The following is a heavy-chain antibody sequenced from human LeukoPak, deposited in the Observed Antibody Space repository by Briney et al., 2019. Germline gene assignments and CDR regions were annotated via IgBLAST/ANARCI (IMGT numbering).Heavy chain of an antibody. CDR2: IYPGDSDT. CDR3: ARLGIAAAGTVASWFDP. D-gene: IGHD6-13*01. V-gene: IGHV5-51*01. J-gene: IGHJ5*02. Sequence: GESLKISCKGSGYSFTSYWIGWVRQMPGKGLEWMGIIYPGDSDTRYSPSFQGEVTISADKSISTAYLQWSSLKASDTAMYYCARLGIAAAGTVASWFDPWGQGTLVTVSS. CDR1: GYSFTSYW.